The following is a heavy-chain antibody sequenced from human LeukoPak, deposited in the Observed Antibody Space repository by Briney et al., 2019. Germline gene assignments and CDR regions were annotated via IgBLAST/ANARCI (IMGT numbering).Heavy chain of an antibody. J-gene: IGHJ4*02. Sequence: SETLSLTCTVSGGSISSSLYYWGWIRQPPGKGLEWIGSIFYSGITYYNPSLQSRVTISVDTSKSQFSLHLSSVTAADTALYYCARIIVVTSTDYFDSWGQGTLVTVSS. CDR3: ARIIVVTSTDYFDS. CDR2: IFYSGIT. CDR1: GGSISSSLYY. V-gene: IGHV4-39*01. D-gene: IGHD2/OR15-2a*01.